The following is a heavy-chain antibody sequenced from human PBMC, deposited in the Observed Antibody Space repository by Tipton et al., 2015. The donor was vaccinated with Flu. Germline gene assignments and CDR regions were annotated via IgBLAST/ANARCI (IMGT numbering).Heavy chain of an antibody. CDR3: ARAGMRVAGFDL. V-gene: IGHV4-31*03. Sequence: LRLSCTVSGGSIRSGHYYWSWIRQDPGKGLEWIGYVYSSGSTYYNPSLESRLDISVDTSKNQFSLKLTSLTAADTAVYFCARAGMRVAGFDLWGQGIMVTVSS. D-gene: IGHD3-22*01. CDR1: GGSIRSGHYY. CDR2: VYSSGST. J-gene: IGHJ5*02.